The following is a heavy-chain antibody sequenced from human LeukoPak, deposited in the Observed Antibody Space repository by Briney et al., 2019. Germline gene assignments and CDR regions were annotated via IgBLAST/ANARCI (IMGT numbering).Heavy chain of an antibody. Sequence: GGSLRLSCAAYGFTFSSYSMSWVRPAPGKGLEWVSSISSSSSYIYYADSVKGRFTISRDNAKNSLYLQMNSLRAEDTAVYYCARDLNTVTTYYFDYWGQGTLVTVSS. CDR1: GFTFSSYS. D-gene: IGHD4-17*01. CDR3: ARDLNTVTTYYFDY. J-gene: IGHJ4*02. CDR2: ISSSSSYI. V-gene: IGHV3-21*01.